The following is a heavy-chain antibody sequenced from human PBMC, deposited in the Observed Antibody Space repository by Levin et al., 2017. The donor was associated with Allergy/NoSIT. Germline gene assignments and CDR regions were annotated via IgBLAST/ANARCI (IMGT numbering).Heavy chain of an antibody. J-gene: IGHJ6*02. CDR3: ARGSLQAWDGIDV. CDR1: GYTFTSYD. D-gene: IGHD4-11*01. Sequence: PLASVKVSCKASGYTFTSYDINWVRQATGQGLEWMGWMNPNSGNTGYARKFQGRVTMTRNTSIGTAYMELRSLRFEDTAVYYCARGSLQAWDGIDVWGQGTTVTVSS. CDR2: MNPNSGNT. V-gene: IGHV1-8*01.